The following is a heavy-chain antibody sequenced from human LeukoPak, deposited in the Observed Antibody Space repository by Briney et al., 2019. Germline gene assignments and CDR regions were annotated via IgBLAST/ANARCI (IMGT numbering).Heavy chain of an antibody. CDR1: GFTFSSYW. D-gene: IGHD1-26*01. J-gene: IGHJ3*02. Sequence: GGALRLSCAASGFTFSSYWMHWVRQAPGKGLVWVPRINSDGSSTSYADSVKGRFTVSRDNAKNTLYLQMNSLRAEDTAVYYCARVPKWELLDAFDIWGQGTMVTVSS. V-gene: IGHV3-74*01. CDR3: ARVPKWELLDAFDI. CDR2: INSDGSST.